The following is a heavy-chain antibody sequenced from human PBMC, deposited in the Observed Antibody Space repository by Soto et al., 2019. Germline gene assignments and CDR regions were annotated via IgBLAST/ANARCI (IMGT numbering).Heavy chain of an antibody. CDR1: GGTFSSYA. D-gene: IGHD6-13*01. CDR3: ARVGEHSSSWPHYDY. J-gene: IGHJ4*02. Sequence: SVKVSCKASGGTFSSYAISWVRQAPGQGLEWMGGIIPIFGTANYAQKFQGRVTITAEKSTSTAYMELSSLRSEDTAVYYCARVGEHSSSWPHYDYWGQGTLVPVSS. V-gene: IGHV1-69*06. CDR2: IIPIFGTA.